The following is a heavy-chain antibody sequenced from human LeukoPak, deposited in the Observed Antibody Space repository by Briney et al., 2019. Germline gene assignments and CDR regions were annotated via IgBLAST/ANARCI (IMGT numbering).Heavy chain of an antibody. J-gene: IGHJ5*02. CDR3: AREGRSGSYLGRFDP. V-gene: IGHV3-11*05. D-gene: IGHD1-26*01. CDR2: ISTSGTYT. Sequence: PGGSLRLSCAASGFTFSDYYMSWIRQAPGRGLECISYISTSGTYTKYADSVKGRFTISRDNAKNSLYLQMNSLRAEDTAVYYCAREGRSGSYLGRFDPWGQGTLVTVSS. CDR1: GFTFSDYY.